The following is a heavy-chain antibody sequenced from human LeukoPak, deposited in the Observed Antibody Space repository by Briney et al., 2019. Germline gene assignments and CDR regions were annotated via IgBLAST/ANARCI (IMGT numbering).Heavy chain of an antibody. CDR2: INPSDGST. D-gene: IGHD5-18*01. J-gene: IGHJ4*02. V-gene: IGHV1-46*01. Sequence: GASVKVSCKASGYTFTSYYMHWVRQDPGQGLEWMGLINPSDGSTSNAQKFQGRVTMTGDTSTSTVYMEVSSLRSEDTAVYYCARGGPRGNTAMVLTYWGQGTLVTVSS. CDR1: GYTFTSYY. CDR3: ARGGPRGNTAMVLTY.